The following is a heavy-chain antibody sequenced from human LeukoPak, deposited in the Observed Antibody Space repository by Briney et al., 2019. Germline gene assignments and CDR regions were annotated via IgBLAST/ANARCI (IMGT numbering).Heavy chain of an antibody. CDR2: ISGSGGST. Sequence: GGSLRLSCAASGFTFSSYGMNWVRQAPGKGLEWVSGISGSGGSTYYADSVKGRFTISRDNSKNTLYLQMNSLRVEDTAVYYCAKGNDSSGYDYWGQGTLVTVSS. V-gene: IGHV3-23*01. D-gene: IGHD3-22*01. CDR1: GFTFSSYG. J-gene: IGHJ4*02. CDR3: AKGNDSSGYDY.